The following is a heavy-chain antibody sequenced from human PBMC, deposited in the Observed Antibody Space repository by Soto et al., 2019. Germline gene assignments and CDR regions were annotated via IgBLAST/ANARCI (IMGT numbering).Heavy chain of an antibody. Sequence: QVQLQESGPGLVKPSQTLSLTCTVSGGSISSGGYYWSWIRQHPGKGLEWIGYIYYSGSTYYNPSLKRRVTISVDTSKNQFSRKLSSVTAADTAVYYCARGDMVRGVTQFDYWGQGTLVTVSS. CDR2: IYYSGST. V-gene: IGHV4-31*03. CDR1: GGSISSGGYY. CDR3: ARGDMVRGVTQFDY. J-gene: IGHJ4*02. D-gene: IGHD3-10*01.